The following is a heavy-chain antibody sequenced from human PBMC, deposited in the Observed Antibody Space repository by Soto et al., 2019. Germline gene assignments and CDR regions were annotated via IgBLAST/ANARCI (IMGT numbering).Heavy chain of an antibody. D-gene: IGHD5-12*01. CDR1: GGSISSGGYS. V-gene: IGHV4-30-2*01. J-gene: IGHJ4*02. CDR2: IYHSGST. Sequence: SETLSLTCAVSGGSISSGGYSWSWIRQPPGKGLEWIGYIYHSGSTYYNPSLKSRVTISVDRSKNQFSLKLSSVTAADTAVYYCARARLRELYYFDDWGQGTLVTVSS. CDR3: ARARLRELYYFDD.